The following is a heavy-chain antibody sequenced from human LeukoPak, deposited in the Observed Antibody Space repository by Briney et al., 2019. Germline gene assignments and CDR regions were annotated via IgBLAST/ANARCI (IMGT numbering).Heavy chain of an antibody. D-gene: IGHD6-6*01. CDR1: GFTFSSYW. CDR3: ATEWSSSSHY. CDR2: IKRDGSEK. J-gene: IGHJ4*02. V-gene: IGHV3-7*01. Sequence: PGGSLRLSCAASGFTFSSYWMSWVRQAPGKGLEWVANIKRDGSEKHYVDSVKGRFSISRDNAKNSLYLQMNNLRDEDTAVYYRATEWSSSSHYWGQGTQVTVSP.